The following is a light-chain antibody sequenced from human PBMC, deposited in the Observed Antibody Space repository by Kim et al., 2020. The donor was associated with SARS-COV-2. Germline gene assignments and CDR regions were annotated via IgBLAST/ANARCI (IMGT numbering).Light chain of an antibody. CDR3: QQFNNWPLT. CDR1: QSVGTN. Sequence: EVVMTQSPATLSVSPGESATLSCRASQSVGTNLAWYQQRPGQAPRLLIYATSTRATGIPAGFSGSGSGTEFTLTISSLQSEDFAVYYCQQFNNWPLTFGGGTKVDIQ. J-gene: IGKJ4*01. V-gene: IGKV3-15*01. CDR2: ATS.